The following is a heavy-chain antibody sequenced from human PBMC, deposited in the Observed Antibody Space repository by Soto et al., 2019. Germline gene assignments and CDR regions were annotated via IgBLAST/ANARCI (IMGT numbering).Heavy chain of an antibody. Sequence: PSQTMSLTSTVSGNSISGGASFWSVIRQTPGKGLEWIANVYYSGSSYYNPSLKSRLTISVDTTKNQFSLQLKSMTAADRAVDYCAKLDCTRSTCYVPGWFDPCGQGTLVTVSS. CDR1: GNSISGGASF. J-gene: IGHJ5*02. CDR2: VYYSGSS. V-gene: IGHV4-30-4*01. D-gene: IGHD2-8*01. CDR3: AKLDCTRSTCYVPGWFDP.